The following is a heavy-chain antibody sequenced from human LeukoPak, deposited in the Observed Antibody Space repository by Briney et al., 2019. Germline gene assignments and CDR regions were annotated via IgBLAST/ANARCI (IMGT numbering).Heavy chain of an antibody. CDR2: IYSGDST. CDR1: GFTVGTNS. D-gene: IGHD1-26*01. V-gene: IGHV3-66*02. J-gene: IGHJ6*02. Sequence: GGSLRLSCAASGFTVGTNSMSWVRQSPGKGLEWVSVIYSGDSTHYADSVKGRFTISRDNSKNTLYLQMNSLRAEDTADYYCAKEGGGSYYVDYYYGMDVWGQGTTVTVSS. CDR3: AKEGGGSYYVDYYYGMDV.